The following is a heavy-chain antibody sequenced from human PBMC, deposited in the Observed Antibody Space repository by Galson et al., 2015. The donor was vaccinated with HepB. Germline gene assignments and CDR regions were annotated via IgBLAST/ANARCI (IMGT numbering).Heavy chain of an antibody. CDR3: ARDGRYSSSWLSY. Sequence: SLRLSCAASGFTFSSYGMHWVRQAPGKGLEWVAVIWYDGSNKYYADSVKGRFTISRDNSKNTLYLQMNSLRAEDTAVYYCARDGRYSSSWLSYWGQGTLVTVSS. CDR2: IWYDGSNK. CDR1: GFTFSSYG. J-gene: IGHJ4*02. V-gene: IGHV3-33*08. D-gene: IGHD6-13*01.